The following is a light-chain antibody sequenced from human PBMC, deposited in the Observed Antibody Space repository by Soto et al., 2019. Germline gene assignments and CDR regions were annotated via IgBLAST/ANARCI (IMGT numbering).Light chain of an antibody. V-gene: IGLV2-8*01. CDR3: CSYAGSYTHYV. CDR2: DVN. J-gene: IGLJ1*01. CDR1: SSDVGAHNY. Sequence: QSALTQPPSASGSPGQSLTISCTGTSSDVGAHNYVSWYQQNPGKAPKLMLYDVNKRPSGVPDRFSGSKSGNTASLTVSGLQAEDEADYYCCSYAGSYTHYVFGTGTKLTVL.